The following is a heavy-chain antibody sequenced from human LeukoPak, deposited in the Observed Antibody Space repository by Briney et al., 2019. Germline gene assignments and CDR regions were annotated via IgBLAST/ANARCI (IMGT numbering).Heavy chain of an antibody. CDR2: INQDGSEK. CDR3: ARNAPFDY. Sequence: PGGSLRLSCAASGFTYSTYWMSWVRQALGKGLEWVANINQDGSEKYYVDSVRGRFTISRDNAKNSLYLQMNSLRGEDTAVYYCARNAPFDYWGQGTLVTVSS. J-gene: IGHJ4*02. CDR1: GFTYSTYW. V-gene: IGHV3-7*01.